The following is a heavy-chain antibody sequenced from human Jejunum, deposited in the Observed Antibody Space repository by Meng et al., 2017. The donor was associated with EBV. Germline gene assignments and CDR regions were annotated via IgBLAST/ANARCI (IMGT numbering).Heavy chain of an antibody. Sequence: SGGRGNKPGASGKGPCKASGYPFTSYEINWGRQATGQGLEWMGWMNPNSGNTGYAQKFQGRVTMTRNTSISTAYMELSSLRSEDTAVYYCARGRVWGSYQDYWGQGTLVTVSS. CDR2: MNPNSGNT. J-gene: IGHJ4*02. D-gene: IGHD3-16*02. CDR3: ARGRVWGSYQDY. V-gene: IGHV1-8*01. CDR1: GYPFTSYE.